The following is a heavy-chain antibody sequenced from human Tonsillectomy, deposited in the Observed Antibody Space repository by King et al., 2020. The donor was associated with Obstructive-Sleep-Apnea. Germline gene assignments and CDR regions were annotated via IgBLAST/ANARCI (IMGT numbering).Heavy chain of an antibody. CDR1: GFTFSSNW. CDR3: AFGSGSYSIYY. D-gene: IGHD3-10*01. J-gene: IGHJ4*02. V-gene: IGHV3-7*01. Sequence: VQLVESGGGLVQSGGSLRLSCAASGFTFSSNWMNWVRQAPGKGLEWVGNIQQDGSESYYVDSVKGRFTIARDNAKNSLYLQMNSLRAEDTAVYYCAFGSGSYSIYYWGQGTLVTVSS. CDR2: IQQDGSES.